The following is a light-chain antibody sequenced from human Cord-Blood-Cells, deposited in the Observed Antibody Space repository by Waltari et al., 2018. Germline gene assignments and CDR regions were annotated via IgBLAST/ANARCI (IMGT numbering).Light chain of an antibody. CDR1: QSVSSN. V-gene: IGKV3-15*01. CDR3: QQYNNWPPFT. CDR2: GAS. Sequence: EIVMTQSPATLSVSPGERATLSCRASQSVSSNLAWYQQKPGQAPRLLIYGASTRATGIPARFSGRGSGTEFTLTISSLQSEDFAVYYCQQYNNWPPFTVGPGTKVDIK. J-gene: IGKJ3*01.